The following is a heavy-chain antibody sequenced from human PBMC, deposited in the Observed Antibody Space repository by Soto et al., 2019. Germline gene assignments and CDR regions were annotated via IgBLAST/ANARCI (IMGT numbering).Heavy chain of an antibody. J-gene: IGHJ4*02. Sequence: EVQLVESGGGLVQPGRSLRLSCAASGFTFDDYGMHWVRQPPGKGLEWVSGISWNSGSIGYADSVKGRFTISRDNAKNSLYLQMNSLRTEDTAVYYCAKDSYDLYFDYWGQGTLVTVSS. CDR1: GFTFDDYG. CDR3: AKDSYDLYFDY. V-gene: IGHV3-9*01. D-gene: IGHD5-18*01. CDR2: ISWNSGSI.